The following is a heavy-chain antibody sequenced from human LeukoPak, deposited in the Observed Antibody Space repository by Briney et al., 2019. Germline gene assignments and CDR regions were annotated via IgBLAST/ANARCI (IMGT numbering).Heavy chain of an antibody. CDR1: GFTFSSYA. CDR3: ARDLYDGGSWGYFDY. CDR2: ISYDGSNK. Sequence: PGGSLRLSCAASGFTFSSYAMHWVRQAPGKGLEWVAVISYDGSNKYYADSVKGRFTISRDNSKNTLYLQMNSLRAEDTAVYYCARDLYDGGSWGYFDYWGQGTLVTVSS. D-gene: IGHD2-15*01. V-gene: IGHV3-30*04. J-gene: IGHJ4*02.